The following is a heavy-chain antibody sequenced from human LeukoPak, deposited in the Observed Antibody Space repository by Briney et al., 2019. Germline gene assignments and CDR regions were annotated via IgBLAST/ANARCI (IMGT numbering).Heavy chain of an antibody. V-gene: IGHV4-39*01. J-gene: IGHJ3*01. CDR3: AKAGVRYSGSSGLHAFDF. D-gene: IGHD3-22*01. CDR1: GGSISSASYF. CDR2: IYYSGST. Sequence: SETLSLTCTVSGGSISSASYFWGWIRQPPGKGLEWIGTIYYSGSTNYNASLKSRVTMSGDPSRSQFSLRLSSVNAADTAVYYCAKAGVRYSGSSGLHAFDFWGRGTMVTVSS.